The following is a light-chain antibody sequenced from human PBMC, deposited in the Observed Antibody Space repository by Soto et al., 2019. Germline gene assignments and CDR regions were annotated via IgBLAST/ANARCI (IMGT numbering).Light chain of an antibody. CDR2: AAS. CDR1: QSISSY. J-gene: IGKJ5*01. CDR3: QQSYSTPIT. Sequence: DIHMTQSPSSLSASVGDRVTMSCGASQSISSYLNWYQQKPGKAPKLLIYAASSLQSGVPSRFSGSGSGTDFTLTISSLQPEDFATYYCQQSYSTPITFGQGTRLEI. V-gene: IGKV1-39*01.